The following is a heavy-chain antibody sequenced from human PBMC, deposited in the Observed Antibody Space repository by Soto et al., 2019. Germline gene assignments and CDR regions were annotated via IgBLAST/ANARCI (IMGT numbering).Heavy chain of an antibody. V-gene: IGHV5-51*01. J-gene: IGHJ6*02. CDR1: GYSFTSYW. Sequence: GESLQISCKGSGYSFTSYWIGWVRQTPGKGLEWMGIIYPGDSDTRYSPSFQGQVTISADKSISTAYLQWSSLKASDTAMYYCATTRIAAAGTLGMDVWGQGTTVTVSS. CDR2: IYPGDSDT. CDR3: ATTRIAAAGTLGMDV. D-gene: IGHD6-13*01.